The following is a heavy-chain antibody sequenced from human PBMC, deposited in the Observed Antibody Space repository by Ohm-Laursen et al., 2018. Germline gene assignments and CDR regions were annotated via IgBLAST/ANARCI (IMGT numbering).Heavy chain of an antibody. D-gene: IGHD3-10*01. Sequence: SLRLSCAASGFTFSNYAMTWVRQAPGKGLEWVSTVSASGGSTYYADSVKGRFTISRDNSKNTLYLQMSSLRAGDTAVYYCAVLWFGELSRYDYWGQGTLVTVSS. CDR3: AVLWFGELSRYDY. J-gene: IGHJ4*02. V-gene: IGHV3-23*01. CDR1: GFTFSNYA. CDR2: VSASGGST.